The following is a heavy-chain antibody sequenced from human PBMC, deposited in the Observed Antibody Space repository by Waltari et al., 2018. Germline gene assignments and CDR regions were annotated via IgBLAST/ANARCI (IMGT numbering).Heavy chain of an antibody. CDR1: GGTFSSYA. J-gene: IGHJ4*02. D-gene: IGHD3-16*01. CDR3: ARELWAHYPGYYFDY. CDR2: IIPILGIA. Sequence: QVQLVQSGAEVKKPGSSVKVSCKASGGTFSSYAISWLRQAPGQGLEWMGGIIPILGIANYAQKFQGRVTITADKSTSTAYMELSSLRSEDTAVYYCARELWAHYPGYYFDYWGQGTLVTVSS. V-gene: IGHV1-69*10.